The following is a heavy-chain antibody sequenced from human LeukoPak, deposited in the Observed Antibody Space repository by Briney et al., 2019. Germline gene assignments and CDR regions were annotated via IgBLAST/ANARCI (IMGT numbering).Heavy chain of an antibody. V-gene: IGHV1-69*06. D-gene: IGHD1-26*01. CDR1: GGTFSSYA. Sequence: SVKVSCKASGGTFSSYAISWVRQAPGQGLEWMGRIIPIFGTANYAQNFQDRVTITADKSTSTAYMELSSLRSEDTAVYYCARTDSGSFSFDYWGQETLVTVSS. J-gene: IGHJ4*02. CDR2: IIPIFGTA. CDR3: ARTDSGSFSFDY.